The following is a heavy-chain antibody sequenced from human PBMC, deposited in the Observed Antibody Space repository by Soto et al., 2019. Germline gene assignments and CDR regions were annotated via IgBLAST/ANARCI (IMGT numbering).Heavy chain of an antibody. J-gene: IGHJ6*02. V-gene: IGHV5-51*01. CDR1: EYSFTNYW. CDR2: IYPGDSDT. D-gene: IGHD2-2*01. Sequence: PGESLKISFKGSEYSFTNYWIGWVRQMPGKGLEWMGIIYPGDSDTRYSPSFEGQVTISADKSISTAYLQWSSLKASDTAMYYCARSLVVPASNYYYGMDVWGQGTTVTVSS. CDR3: ARSLVVPASNYYYGMDV.